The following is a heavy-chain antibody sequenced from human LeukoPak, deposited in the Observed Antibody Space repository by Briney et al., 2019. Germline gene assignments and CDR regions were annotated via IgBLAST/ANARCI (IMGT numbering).Heavy chain of an antibody. Sequence: ASVKVSCKASGYTFTGYYMHWVRQAPGQGLEWMGWINPNSGGTNYAQKFQGRVTMTRDTSISTAYMELSRLRSDDTAVYYCARHDYGDYVGSFDYWGQGTLDTVSS. J-gene: IGHJ4*02. D-gene: IGHD4-17*01. CDR1: GYTFTGYY. V-gene: IGHV1-2*02. CDR2: INPNSGGT. CDR3: ARHDYGDYVGSFDY.